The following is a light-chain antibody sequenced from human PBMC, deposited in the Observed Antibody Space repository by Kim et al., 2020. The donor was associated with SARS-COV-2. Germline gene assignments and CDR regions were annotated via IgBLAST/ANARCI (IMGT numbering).Light chain of an antibody. CDR3: QQYGSSWT. CDR2: STS. Sequence: AAGERAALTCRASQRVGSRRLAWYQQRPGQAPRLLISSTSTRAAGIPDRFSGSGFGTDFTLTVSRLEPEVFAVYYCQQYGSSWTFGRGTKVDIK. V-gene: IGKV3-20*01. CDR1: QRVGSRR. J-gene: IGKJ1*01.